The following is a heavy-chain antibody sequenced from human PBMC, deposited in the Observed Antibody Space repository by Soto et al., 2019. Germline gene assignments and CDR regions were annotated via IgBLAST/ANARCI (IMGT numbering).Heavy chain of an antibody. CDR3: ATGQSRRLVIIPDYYYYGMDV. D-gene: IGHD3-9*01. Sequence: EVQLLESGGGLVQPGGSLRLSCAASGFTFSSYAMSWVRQAPGKGLEWVSAISGSGGSTYYADSVKGRFTISRDNSKNTLYLQMNSLRAEDTAVYYCATGQSRRLVIIPDYYYYGMDVWGQGTTVTVSS. V-gene: IGHV3-23*01. CDR1: GFTFSSYA. J-gene: IGHJ6*02. CDR2: ISGSGGST.